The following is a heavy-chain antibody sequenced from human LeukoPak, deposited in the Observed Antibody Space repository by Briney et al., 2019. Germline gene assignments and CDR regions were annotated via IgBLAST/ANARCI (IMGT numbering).Heavy chain of an antibody. CDR2: ISYDGSNK. CDR3: AKEGDSGSYLFDY. CDR1: GFTFSSYG. D-gene: IGHD1-26*01. J-gene: IGHJ4*02. V-gene: IGHV3-30*18. Sequence: GGSLGLSCAASGFTFSSYGMHWVRQAPGKGLEWVAVISYDGSNKYYADSVKGRFTISRDNSKNTLYLQMNSLRAEDTAVYYCAKEGDSGSYLFDYWGQGTLVTVSS.